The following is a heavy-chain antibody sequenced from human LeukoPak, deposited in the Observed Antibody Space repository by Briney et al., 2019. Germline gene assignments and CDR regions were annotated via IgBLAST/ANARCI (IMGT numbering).Heavy chain of an antibody. CDR2: VHHTGST. CDR3: ARDWGFGDSEDWFDP. D-gene: IGHD3-10*01. V-gene: IGHV4-38-2*02. Sequence: SSETLSLTCTVSGYSISRGYYWGWIRQPPGKGLEWIGSVHHTGSTYYNPSLRSRVSISVDKSTNHISLEVTSVTAADTAVYYCARDWGFGDSEDWFDPWGQGTLVTVSS. J-gene: IGHJ5*02. CDR1: GYSISRGYY.